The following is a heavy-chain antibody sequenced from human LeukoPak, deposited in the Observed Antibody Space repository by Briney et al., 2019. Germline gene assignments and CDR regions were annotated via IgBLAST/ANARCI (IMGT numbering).Heavy chain of an antibody. Sequence: ASVKVSCKASGYTFTSYGISWVRQAPGQGLEWMGWISAYNGNTNYAQKLPGRVTMTTDTSTSTAYMELRSLRSDDTAVYYCASVPLDQGHCSSTSCYTPWGQGTLVTVSS. V-gene: IGHV1-18*01. CDR3: ASVPLDQGHCSSTSCYTP. D-gene: IGHD2-2*02. CDR1: GYTFTSYG. CDR2: ISAYNGNT. J-gene: IGHJ5*02.